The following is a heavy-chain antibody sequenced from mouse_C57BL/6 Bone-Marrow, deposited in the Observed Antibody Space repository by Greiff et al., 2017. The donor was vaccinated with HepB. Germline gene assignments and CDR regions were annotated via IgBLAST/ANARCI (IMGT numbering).Heavy chain of an antibody. Sequence: ESGPGLVKPSQSLSLTCSVTGYSITSGYYWNWIRQFPGNKLEWMGYISYDGSNNYNPSLKNRISITRDTSKNQFFLKLNSVTTEDTATYYCARRGVPYYGSSSWYFDVWGTGTTVTVSS. V-gene: IGHV3-6*01. CDR1: GYSITSGYY. CDR3: ARRGVPYYGSSSWYFDV. J-gene: IGHJ1*03. D-gene: IGHD1-1*01. CDR2: ISYDGSN.